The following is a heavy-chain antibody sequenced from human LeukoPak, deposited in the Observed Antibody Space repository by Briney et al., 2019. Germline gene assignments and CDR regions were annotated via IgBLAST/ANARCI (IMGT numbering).Heavy chain of an antibody. Sequence: SETLSLTCAVYGGSFSGYYWSWIRQPPGKGLEWIGEINHSGSTNYNPSLTSGGTISVDTSKNKCSLRLSSVTAADTAVYYCARGRDYYDSSGYNTEYFQHWGQGTLVTVSS. CDR1: GGSFSGYY. D-gene: IGHD3-22*01. CDR2: INHSGST. CDR3: ARGRDYYDSSGYNTEYFQH. J-gene: IGHJ1*01. V-gene: IGHV4-34*01.